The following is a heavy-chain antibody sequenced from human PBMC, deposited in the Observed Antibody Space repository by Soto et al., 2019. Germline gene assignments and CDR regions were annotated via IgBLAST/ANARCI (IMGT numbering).Heavy chain of an antibody. CDR1: GFTFSSYS. V-gene: IGHV3-21*01. CDR3: ARDGQKAIIRSNDY. D-gene: IGHD3-3*01. CDR2: ISSSSSYI. J-gene: IGHJ4*02. Sequence: EVQLVESGGGLVKPGGSLRLSCAASGFTFSSYSMNWVRQAPGKGLEWVSSISSSSSYIYYADSVKGRFTISRDNAKNSLYLQMNSLRAEYTAVYYCARDGQKAIIRSNDYWGQGTLVTVSS.